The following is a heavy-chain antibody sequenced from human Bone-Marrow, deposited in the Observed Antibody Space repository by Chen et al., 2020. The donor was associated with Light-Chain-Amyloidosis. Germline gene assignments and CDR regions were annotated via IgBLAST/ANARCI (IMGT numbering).Heavy chain of an antibody. CDR3: ARVGFYNWNVHNAFDI. CDR1: GFTFCSYE. D-gene: IGHD1-1*01. J-gene: IGHJ3*02. V-gene: IGHV3-48*03. CDR2: ISSSGSTI. Sequence: EVQLVESGGGLVQPGGSLRLSCAASGFTFCSYEMNWVRQAPGKGLEWVSYISSSGSTIYYADSVKGRFTISRDNAKNSLYLQMNSLRAEDTAVYYCARVGFYNWNVHNAFDIWGQGTMVTVSS.